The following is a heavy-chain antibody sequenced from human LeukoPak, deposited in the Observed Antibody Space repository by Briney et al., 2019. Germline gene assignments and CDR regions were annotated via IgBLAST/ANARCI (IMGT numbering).Heavy chain of an antibody. Sequence: GSLGLSCAASGFIFSSYSMSWVRQPPGKGLEWIGSIYYSGSTYYNPSLKSRVTISVDTSKNQFSLKLSSVTAADTAVYYCARDPYVWGSYRYSAFDIWGQGTMVTVSS. CDR3: ARDPYVWGSYRYSAFDI. CDR1: GFIFSSYS. V-gene: IGHV4-39*07. J-gene: IGHJ3*02. D-gene: IGHD3-16*02. CDR2: IYYSGST.